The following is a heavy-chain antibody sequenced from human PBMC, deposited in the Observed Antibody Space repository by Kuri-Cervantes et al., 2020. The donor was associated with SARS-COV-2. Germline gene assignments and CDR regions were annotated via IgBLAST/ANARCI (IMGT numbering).Heavy chain of an antibody. CDR3: ARGSSPTALIDY. Sequence: SETLSLTCTVSGDSISSGSYYWGWIRQPPGKGLEWIGTIYYSGTTYYKPSLKSRVTISVDTSKNQFSLKLSSVTAADTAVYYCARGSSPTALIDYWGQGTLVTVSS. V-gene: IGHV4-39*07. D-gene: IGHD6-13*01. CDR2: IYYSGTT. J-gene: IGHJ4*02. CDR1: GDSISSGSYY.